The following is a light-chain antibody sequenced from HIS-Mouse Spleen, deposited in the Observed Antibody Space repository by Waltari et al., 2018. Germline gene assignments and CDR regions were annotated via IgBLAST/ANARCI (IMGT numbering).Light chain of an antibody. CDR3: YSTDSSGNHRV. V-gene: IGLV3-10*01. CDR1: ALPKKH. J-gene: IGLJ2*01. Sequence: SYELTQPPSVSVSPGQPARIYCPGDALPKKHAYWYQQKSGQAPVLVIYEDSKRPSGIPERFSGSSSGTMATLTISGAQVEDEADYYCYSTDSSGNHRVFGGGTKLTVL. CDR2: EDS.